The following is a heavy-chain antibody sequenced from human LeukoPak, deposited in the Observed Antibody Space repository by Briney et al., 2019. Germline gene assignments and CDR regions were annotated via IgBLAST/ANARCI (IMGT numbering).Heavy chain of an antibody. CDR3: ARGQWFRAF. CDR2: VHYSGSA. CDR1: GGSFSGYY. Sequence: SETLSLTCAVYGGSFSGYYWTWIRQSPGRGLEWIGEVHYSGSATYNPSLKSRVTISVDTSINQCSLKMNSVTAADTAVDYSARGQWFRAFWSRGTPVTVSS. D-gene: IGHD3-10*01. V-gene: IGHV4-34*01. J-gene: IGHJ4*02.